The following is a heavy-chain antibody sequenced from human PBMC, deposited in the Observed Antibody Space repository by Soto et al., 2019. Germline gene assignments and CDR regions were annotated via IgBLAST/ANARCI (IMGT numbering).Heavy chain of an antibody. Sequence: QVQLVQSGAEVKKPGASVKVSCKASGYTFTSYGISWVRQAPVQGLEWMGWISAYNGNTNYAQKLQGRVTMTTDTPTSTAYMELRSLRSDDTAVYYCARGDRITIFGVAHGGLDYWGQGTLVTVSS. D-gene: IGHD3-3*01. CDR3: ARGDRITIFGVAHGGLDY. CDR1: GYTFTSYG. J-gene: IGHJ4*02. CDR2: ISAYNGNT. V-gene: IGHV1-18*01.